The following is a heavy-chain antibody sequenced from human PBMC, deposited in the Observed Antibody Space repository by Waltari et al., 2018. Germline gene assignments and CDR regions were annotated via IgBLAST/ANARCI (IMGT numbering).Heavy chain of an antibody. D-gene: IGHD3-16*01. Sequence: QLVESGGGLVQPGGSLRLSCAASGFTFSTYWMHWVRQGPGKGPVWVARINSDGRTTNYAYSVNGRFTVSRDNAKNTLYLQMNSRRVEDTAVYYCAGGVTLSGWGQGTLVTVSS. CDR1: GFTFSTYW. V-gene: IGHV3-74*01. CDR3: AGGVTLSG. CDR2: INSDGRTT. J-gene: IGHJ4*02.